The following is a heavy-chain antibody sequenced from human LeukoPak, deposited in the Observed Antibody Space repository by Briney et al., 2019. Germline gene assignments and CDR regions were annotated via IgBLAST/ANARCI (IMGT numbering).Heavy chain of an antibody. CDR3: ATKVTRTDAFDI. Sequence: SETLSLTCTVSGGSISSGDYYWSWLRQPPGKGLEWIGYIYYSGSTYYNPSLKSRVTISVDTSKNQFSLKPSSVTAADTAVYYCATKVTRTDAFDIWGQGTMVTVSS. J-gene: IGHJ3*02. CDR2: IYYSGST. D-gene: IGHD4-11*01. V-gene: IGHV4-30-4*01. CDR1: GGSISSGDYY.